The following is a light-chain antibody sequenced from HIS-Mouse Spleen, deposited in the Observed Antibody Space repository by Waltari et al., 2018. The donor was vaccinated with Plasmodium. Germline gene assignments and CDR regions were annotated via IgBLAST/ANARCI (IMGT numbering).Light chain of an antibody. J-gene: IGKJ3*01. CDR1: QSVSSN. V-gene: IGKV3-15*01. CDR3: QQYNNWSFT. Sequence: EIVMTQSPATLSVSPGERATLSCRASQSVSSNLAWYQQKPGQAPRLRIYGASTRATGNPARFSGSRSGTEFTLTISSLQSEDFAVYYCQQYNNWSFTFGPGTKVDIK. CDR2: GAS.